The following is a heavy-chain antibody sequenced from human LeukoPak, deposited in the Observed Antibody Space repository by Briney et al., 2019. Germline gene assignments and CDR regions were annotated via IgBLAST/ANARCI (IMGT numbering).Heavy chain of an antibody. J-gene: IGHJ6*03. V-gene: IGHV3-30*02. CDR1: GFTFRNYG. CDR2: IWSDGNNR. D-gene: IGHD2-8*02. CDR3: AKDPGASVSGFYMDV. Sequence: PGGSLRLSCAASGFTFRNYGMLRVPQATGKGLEWGSFIWSDGNNRFYADSVKGRFTISRDNSKNMLYLQMDTLRAEDTALYYCAKDPGASVSGFYMDVWGKGTTVIVSS.